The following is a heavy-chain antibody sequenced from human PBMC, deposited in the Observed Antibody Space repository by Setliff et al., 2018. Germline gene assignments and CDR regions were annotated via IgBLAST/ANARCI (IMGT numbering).Heavy chain of an antibody. J-gene: IGHJ4*02. D-gene: IGHD1-26*01. Sequence: PSETLSLTCSVSGGSISSSNYYWGWIRQPAGKGLEWIGHISPSGSTTYNPSVKSRVTISLDTSKNHFSLKLDSVTAADTALYYCARSPSSGAYWNPRPFYSDYWARGTLVTVSS. CDR1: GGSISSSNYY. V-gene: IGHV4-61*09. CDR3: ARSPSSGAYWNPRPFYSDY. CDR2: ISPSGST.